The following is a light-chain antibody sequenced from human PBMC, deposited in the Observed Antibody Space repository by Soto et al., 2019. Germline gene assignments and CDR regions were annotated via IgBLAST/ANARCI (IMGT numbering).Light chain of an antibody. CDR1: QSVSSTH. CDR2: GAS. Sequence: EIVLTQSPGPLALSPGEGATLSCRASQSVSSTHLAWYQQKPGQAPRILIYGASRRATGIPDRFRGSGSETDFTLAIDRQEPEDFAVYYCQQYGTSPTWTFGQGTKVEIK. J-gene: IGKJ1*01. CDR3: QQYGTSPTWT. V-gene: IGKV3-20*01.